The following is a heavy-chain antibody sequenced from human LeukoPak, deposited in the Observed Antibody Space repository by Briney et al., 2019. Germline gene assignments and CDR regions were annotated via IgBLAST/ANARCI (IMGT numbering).Heavy chain of an antibody. CDR1: GGSFSGYY. D-gene: IGHD6-13*01. CDR3: ARVETEGSSWYGVHYFDY. J-gene: IGHJ4*02. Sequence: ASETLSLTCAVYGGSFSGYYWSWIRQPPGKGLEWIGEINHSGSTNYNPSLRSRVTISVDTSKSQFFLKLSSVTAADTAVYYCARVETEGSSWYGVHYFDYWGQGTQVTVSS. CDR2: INHSGST. V-gene: IGHV4-34*01.